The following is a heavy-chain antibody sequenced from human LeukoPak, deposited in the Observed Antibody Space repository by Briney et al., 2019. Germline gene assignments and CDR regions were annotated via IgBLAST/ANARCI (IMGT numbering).Heavy chain of an antibody. CDR2: IYTSGST. V-gene: IGHV4-61*02. CDR3: ARDRGQWQGDSYYYYMDV. CDR1: GGSISSGSYY. J-gene: IGHJ6*03. D-gene: IGHD6-19*01. Sequence: SETLSLTCTDSGGSISSGSYYWSWIRQPAGKGLEWIGRIYTSGSTTYNPSLKSRVTISVDTSKNQFSLKLSSVTAADTAVYYCARDRGQWQGDSYYYYMDVWGKGTTVTISS.